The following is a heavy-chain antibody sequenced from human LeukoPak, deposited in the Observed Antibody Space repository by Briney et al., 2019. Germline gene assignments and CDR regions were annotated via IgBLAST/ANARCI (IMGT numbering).Heavy chain of an antibody. J-gene: IGHJ6*02. CDR3: ARDRRPRGYYYYGMDV. CDR2: ISGSGGGP. V-gene: IGHV3-23*01. D-gene: IGHD3-10*01. Sequence: PGGSLRLSCAASGFSFRSVAMSWVRQAPGKGLEWLSLISGSGGGPYYADSVRGRFTISRDTSSNTLYLQMNSLRAEDTAVYYCARDRRPRGYYYYGMDVWGQGTTVTVSS. CDR1: GFSFRSVA.